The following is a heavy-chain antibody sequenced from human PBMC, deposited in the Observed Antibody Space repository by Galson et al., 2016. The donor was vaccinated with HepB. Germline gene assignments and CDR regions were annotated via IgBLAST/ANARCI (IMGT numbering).Heavy chain of an antibody. CDR1: GYTFTIYA. CDR3: TRNAGGYNFGD. J-gene: IGHJ4*02. V-gene: IGHV1-3*04. CDR2: INTSNGNT. D-gene: IGHD5-24*01. Sequence: SVKVSCKASGYTFTIYAIHWVRQAPGQRLEWMGWINTSNGNTKYSQKLQGRVTITRDTSAKIVYMELSSLISEDTAVFYCTRNAGGYNFGDWGQGTLVTVSS.